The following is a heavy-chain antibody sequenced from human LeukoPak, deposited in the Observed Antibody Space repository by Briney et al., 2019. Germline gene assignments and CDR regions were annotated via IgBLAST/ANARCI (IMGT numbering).Heavy chain of an antibody. V-gene: IGHV1-69*04. J-gene: IGHJ4*02. D-gene: IGHD4-17*01. Sequence: ASVKVSCKASGSTFSSYAISWVRQAPGQGLEWMGRIIPILGIANYAQKFQGRVTITADKSTSTAYMELSSLRSEDTAVYYCARGAASVTIFDYWGQGTLDTVSS. CDR1: GSTFSSYA. CDR3: ARGAASVTIFDY. CDR2: IIPILGIA.